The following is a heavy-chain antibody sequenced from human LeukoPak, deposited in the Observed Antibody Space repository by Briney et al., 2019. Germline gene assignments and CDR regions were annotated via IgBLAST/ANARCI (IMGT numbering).Heavy chain of an antibody. D-gene: IGHD6-13*01. CDR3: AKDRGYSSSWGPQYYFDY. CDR1: GFTFSSYA. V-gene: IGHV3-23*01. Sequence: TGGSLRLSCAASGFTFSSYAMSWVRQAPGKGLEWVSAISGSGGSTYYADSVKGRFTISRDNSKNTLYLQMNSLRAEDTAVYYCAKDRGYSSSWGPQYYFDYWGQATLDTVSS. CDR2: ISGSGGST. J-gene: IGHJ4*02.